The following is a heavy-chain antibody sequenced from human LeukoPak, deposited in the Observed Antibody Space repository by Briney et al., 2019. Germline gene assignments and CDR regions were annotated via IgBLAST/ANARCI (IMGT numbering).Heavy chain of an antibody. CDR1: GYTFNSYG. Sequence: ASVKVSCKASGYTFNSYGIRWVRQAPGQGLEGMGWISAYNGNTNYAQKLQGRVTMTTDTATSTAYMELRSLRSDDTAVYYCAGVLLWFREVNPYYMDVWGKGTTVTVSS. CDR2: ISAYNGNT. V-gene: IGHV1-18*01. D-gene: IGHD3-10*01. CDR3: AGVLLWFREVNPYYMDV. J-gene: IGHJ6*03.